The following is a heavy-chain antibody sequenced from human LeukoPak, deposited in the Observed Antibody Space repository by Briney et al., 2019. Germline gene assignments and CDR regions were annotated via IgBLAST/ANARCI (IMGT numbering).Heavy chain of an antibody. D-gene: IGHD5-12*01. J-gene: IGHJ4*02. CDR3: ARSMVATYTS. CDR2: IIPILGIA. Sequence: AASVKVSCKAPGGTFSSYAISWVRQAPGQGLEWMGRIIPILGIANYAQTFQGRVTITADKSTSTAYMEQSTLRSEDTAVYYCARSMVATYTSWGQGTLVTVSS. V-gene: IGHV1-69*04. CDR1: GGTFSSYA.